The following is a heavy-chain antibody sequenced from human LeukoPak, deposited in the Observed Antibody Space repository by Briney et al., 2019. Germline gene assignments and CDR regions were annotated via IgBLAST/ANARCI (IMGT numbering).Heavy chain of an antibody. J-gene: IGHJ2*01. CDR2: IYYSGST. CDR3: ARDHCSGGSCYSFPDWYFDL. CDR1: GGSINSFY. Sequence: SETLSLTCTVSGGSINSFYWSWIRQPPGGGLEWIGYIYYSGSTNYNPSLKSRVTISVDASKNEFSLWLSSVTAADTAVYYCARDHCSGGSCYSFPDWYFDLWGRGTLVTVSS. D-gene: IGHD2-15*01. V-gene: IGHV4-59*01.